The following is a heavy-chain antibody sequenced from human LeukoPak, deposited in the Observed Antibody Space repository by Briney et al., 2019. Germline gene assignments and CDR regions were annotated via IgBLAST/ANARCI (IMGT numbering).Heavy chain of an antibody. CDR1: GFTVSSNS. Sequence: GGSLRLSCTVSGFTVSSNSMSWVRQAPGKGLEWVSFIYSGTIHYSDSVKGRFTISRDNSKNTLYLQMNSLRAEDTAVYYCARDDTYYGSGTDYWGQGTLVTVSS. CDR2: IYSGTI. V-gene: IGHV3-53*01. D-gene: IGHD3-10*01. CDR3: ARDDTYYGSGTDY. J-gene: IGHJ4*02.